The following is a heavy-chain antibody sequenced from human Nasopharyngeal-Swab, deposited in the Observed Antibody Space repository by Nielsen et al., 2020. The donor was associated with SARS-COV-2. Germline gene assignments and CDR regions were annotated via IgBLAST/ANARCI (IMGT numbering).Heavy chain of an antibody. J-gene: IGHJ4*02. V-gene: IGHV4-34*01. CDR1: GGSFSGYY. CDR3: ARQARTYYYDNSGYYFDY. Sequence: LSLTCAVYGGSFSGYYWSWIRQPPGKGLEWIGEINHSGSTNYNPSLKSRVTISVDTSKNQFSLKLSSVTAADTAVYYCARQARTYYYDNSGYYFDYWGQGTLVTVSS. CDR2: INHSGST. D-gene: IGHD3-22*01.